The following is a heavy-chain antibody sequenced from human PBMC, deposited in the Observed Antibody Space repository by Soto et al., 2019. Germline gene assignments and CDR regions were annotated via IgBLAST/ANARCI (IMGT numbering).Heavy chain of an antibody. Sequence: GASVKVSCKASGGTFSRFAISWVRQAPGQGLEWMGRIIPFLRTTNFAQSFQGRVTITADESTSTSVIEVSNLTSEDTAVYYCAPKDAYGIGGDLFYWGQGTLVTVSS. CDR2: IIPFLRTT. CDR1: GGTFSRFA. CDR3: APKDAYGIGGDLFY. V-gene: IGHV1-69*11. J-gene: IGHJ4*02. D-gene: IGHD3-10*01.